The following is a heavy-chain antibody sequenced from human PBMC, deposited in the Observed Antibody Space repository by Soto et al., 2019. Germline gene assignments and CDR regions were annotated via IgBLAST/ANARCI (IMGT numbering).Heavy chain of an antibody. D-gene: IGHD3-22*01. V-gene: IGHV4-30-4*01. CDR2: IYYSGGT. Sequence: PSETLSLTCTVSGGSISSGDYYWSWIRQPPGKGLEWIGYIYYSGGTYYNPSLKSRVTISVDTSKNQFSLKLSSVTAADTAVYYCARGFWGSSGSITWGQGTLVTVSS. CDR3: ARGFWGSSGSIT. CDR1: GGSISSGDYY. J-gene: IGHJ5*02.